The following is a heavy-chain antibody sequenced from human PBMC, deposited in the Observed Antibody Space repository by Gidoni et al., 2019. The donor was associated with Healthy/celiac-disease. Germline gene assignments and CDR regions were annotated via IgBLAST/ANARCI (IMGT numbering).Heavy chain of an antibody. CDR3: TRRKSNDY. J-gene: IGHJ4*02. CDR2: IRSKAYGGTT. CDR1: GFTFGDYA. Sequence: EVQLVESGGGLVQPGWSLRLSCTASGFTFGDYAMSWVRQAPGKGLEWVGFIRSKAYGGTTEYAASVKGRFTISRDDSKSIAYLQMNSLKTEDTAVYYCTRRKSNDYWGQGTLVTVSS. V-gene: IGHV3-49*04. D-gene: IGHD4-4*01.